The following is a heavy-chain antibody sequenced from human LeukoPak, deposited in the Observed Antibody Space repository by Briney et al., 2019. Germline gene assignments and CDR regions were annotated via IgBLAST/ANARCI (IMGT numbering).Heavy chain of an antibody. V-gene: IGHV4-59*09. Sequence: LVWLGYVSSSGSTDSNPPLKSRVTISVDTSKNQFSLKLSSVTAADTAVYFCARGGWSLDFWGRGTLVAVSS. CDR3: ARGGWSLDF. J-gene: IGHJ2*01. CDR2: VSSSGST.